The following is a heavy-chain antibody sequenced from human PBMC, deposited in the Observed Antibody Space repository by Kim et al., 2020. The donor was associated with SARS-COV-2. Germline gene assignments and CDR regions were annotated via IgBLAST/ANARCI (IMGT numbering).Heavy chain of an antibody. CDR3: ARDFKKNFYGSGLGYFCHGMDV. D-gene: IGHD3-10*01. Sequence: GGSLRLSCAASTFPFNTYAMHWVRPAPGKGLEWLAVISFDGRNQYYADSVKGRFTISKDNSKNTLYLQMNSLRTEDTAVYYCARDFKKNFYGSGLGYFCHGMDVWGQGTTVTVSS. J-gene: IGHJ6*02. V-gene: IGHV3-30*04. CDR2: ISFDGRNQ. CDR1: TFPFNTYA.